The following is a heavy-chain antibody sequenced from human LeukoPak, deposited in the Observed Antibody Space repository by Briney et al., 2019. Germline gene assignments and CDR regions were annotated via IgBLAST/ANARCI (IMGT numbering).Heavy chain of an antibody. CDR1: GFTFSTYG. D-gene: IGHD2-8*02. J-gene: IGHJ4*02. Sequence: GGTLRLSCAASGFTFSTYGMSWVRQAPGKGLEWVSVISGSGGSTFYADSVKGRFTISRDNSKNTMYLQMNSLRDEDTAIYYCATYRQVLLPFESWGQGTLVTVSS. CDR3: ATYRQVLLPFES. CDR2: ISGSGGST. V-gene: IGHV3-23*01.